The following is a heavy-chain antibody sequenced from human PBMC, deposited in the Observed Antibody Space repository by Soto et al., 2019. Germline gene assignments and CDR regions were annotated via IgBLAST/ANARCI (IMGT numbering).Heavy chain of an antibody. CDR1: GFTFSIFA. V-gene: IGHV3-23*01. J-gene: IGHJ3*01. D-gene: IGHD1-26*01. Sequence: GQLLESGGSMVQPGGSLRLSCAASGFTFSIFAMNWVRLPPGRGLEWVAAVTSSASSTHYADSVKGRFTISRDNSKNTLYLQMNSLRADDTAVYYCAKGGAVLLDPFDVWGQGTMVTVSS. CDR3: AKGGAVLLDPFDV. CDR2: VTSSASST.